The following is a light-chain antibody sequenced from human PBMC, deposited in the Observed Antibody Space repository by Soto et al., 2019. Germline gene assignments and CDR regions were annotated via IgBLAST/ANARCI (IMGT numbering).Light chain of an antibody. CDR2: GNN. V-gene: IGLV1-40*01. CDR3: QSYDSSLSGYV. J-gene: IGLJ1*01. Sequence: QSVLTQPPSVSGAPGQRVTISCTGSNSNIGTTYDVHWYQQFPGTAPRLLIYGNNNRPSGVPDRFSGSKSGTSASLAITGLQVEDEADYYCQSYDSSLSGYVFGTES. CDR1: NSNIGTTYD.